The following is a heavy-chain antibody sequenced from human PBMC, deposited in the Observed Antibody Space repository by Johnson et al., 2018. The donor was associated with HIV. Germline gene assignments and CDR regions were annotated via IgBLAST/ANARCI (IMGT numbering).Heavy chain of an antibody. Sequence: QVQLVESGGGLVQPGGSLRLSCAASGFTFSTYGMHWVRQAPGTGLEWVALISYDGSNKYYADSVKGRFTISRDNSKNTLYLQMNSLRAEDTAVYYCARDVLGAFDIWGQGTMVTVSS. CDR1: GFTFSTYG. J-gene: IGHJ3*02. CDR3: ARDVLGAFDI. CDR2: ISYDGSNK. V-gene: IGHV3-30*03. D-gene: IGHD2-8*01.